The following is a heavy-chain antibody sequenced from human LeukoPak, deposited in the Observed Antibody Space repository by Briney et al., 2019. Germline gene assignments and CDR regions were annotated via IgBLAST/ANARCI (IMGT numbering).Heavy chain of an antibody. Sequence: SETLSLTCTVSGGSISNSNYYWGWIPQPPGKGLEWIGSIFYSGSTDYNPSLKSRVTIAVDTSKNQFSLKLSSVTAADTAVYYCARVQGKGLRLGEFDPWGQGTLVTVSS. D-gene: IGHD3-16*01. J-gene: IGHJ5*02. CDR1: GGSISNSNYY. CDR3: ARVQGKGLRLGEFDP. CDR2: IFYSGST. V-gene: IGHV4-39*07.